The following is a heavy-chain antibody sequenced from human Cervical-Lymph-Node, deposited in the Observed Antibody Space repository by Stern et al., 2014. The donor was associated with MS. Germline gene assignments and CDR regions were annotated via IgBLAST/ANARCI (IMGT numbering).Heavy chain of an antibody. CDR2: IDWDDDK. V-gene: IGHV2-70*01. CDR3: ARTTAVAGHRMNDY. CDR1: GFSLSTSGMC. D-gene: IGHD6-19*01. J-gene: IGHJ4*02. Sequence: QITLKESGPALVKPTQTLTLTCTFSGFSLSTSGMCVSWIRQPPGQALEWRALIDWDDDKYYSTSLKTRLTVSKDTSENQVVLTMTNMDPGDTATYYCARTTAVAGHRMNDYWGQGTLVTVSS.